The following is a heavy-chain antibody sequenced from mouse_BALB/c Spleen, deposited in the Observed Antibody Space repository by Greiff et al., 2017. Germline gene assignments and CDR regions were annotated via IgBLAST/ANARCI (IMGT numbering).Heavy chain of an antibody. CDR3: ARGFDYGSYAMDY. Sequence: LVKPGASMKISCKASGYSFTGYTMNWVKQSHGKNLEWIGLINPYNGGTSYNQKFKGKATLTVDKSSSTAYMELLSLTSEDSAVYYCARGFDYGSYAMDYWGQGTSVTVSS. J-gene: IGHJ4*01. D-gene: IGHD1-1*01. CDR1: GYSFTGYT. V-gene: IGHV1-26*01. CDR2: INPYNGGT.